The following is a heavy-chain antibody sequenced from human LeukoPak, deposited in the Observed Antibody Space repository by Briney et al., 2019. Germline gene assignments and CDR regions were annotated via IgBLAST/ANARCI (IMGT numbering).Heavy chain of an antibody. CDR3: TREDY. Sequence: AAVKVSCKASVYTFTGYYLHWVRQAPGQGLEWMGWINSNSGDTNYTQKFQGRVTMTKDTSISTAYMELSRLKSDDTAVYYCTREDYWGQGTLVT. V-gene: IGHV1-2*02. CDR1: VYTFTGYY. CDR2: INSNSGDT. J-gene: IGHJ4*02.